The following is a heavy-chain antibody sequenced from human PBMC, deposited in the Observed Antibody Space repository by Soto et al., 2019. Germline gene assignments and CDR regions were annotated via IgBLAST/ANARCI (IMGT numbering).Heavy chain of an antibody. CDR1: GYTLTELS. CDR3: ATTGLGYYYYYYGMDV. Sequence: ASVKVSCKVSGYTLTELSMHWVRQAPGKGLEWMGGFDPEDGETIYAQKFQGRVTMTEDTSTDTAYMELSSLRSEDTAVYYCATTGLGYYYYYYGMDVWGQGTTVTVSS. V-gene: IGHV1-24*01. CDR2: FDPEDGET. J-gene: IGHJ6*02. D-gene: IGHD4-17*01.